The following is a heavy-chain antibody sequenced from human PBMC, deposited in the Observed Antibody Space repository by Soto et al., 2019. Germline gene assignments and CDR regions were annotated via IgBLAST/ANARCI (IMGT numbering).Heavy chain of an antibody. Sequence: SVKVSCKASGGTVSSYAISWVRQAPGQGLEWMGGIIPIFGTANYAQKFQGRVTITADESTSTAYMELSSLRSEDTAVYYCARDLMVKGNLDYWGKGTLVTVSS. J-gene: IGHJ4*02. CDR3: ARDLMVKGNLDY. CDR1: GGTVSSYA. V-gene: IGHV1-69*13. D-gene: IGHD5-18*01. CDR2: IIPIFGTA.